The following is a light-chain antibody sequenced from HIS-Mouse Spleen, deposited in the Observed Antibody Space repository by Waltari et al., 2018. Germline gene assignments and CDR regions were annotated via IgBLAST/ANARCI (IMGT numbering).Light chain of an antibody. V-gene: IGLV3-10*01. J-gene: IGLJ2*01. CDR3: YSTDSSGNHRV. CDR2: EDS. Sequence: SYELTQPPSVSVSPGQTARTTCSGYAFPKKYCYWYQQKSGQAPVLVIYEDSKRPSGIPERFSGSSSGTMATLTISGAQVEDEADYYCYSTDSSGNHRVFGGGTKLTVL. CDR1: AFPKKY.